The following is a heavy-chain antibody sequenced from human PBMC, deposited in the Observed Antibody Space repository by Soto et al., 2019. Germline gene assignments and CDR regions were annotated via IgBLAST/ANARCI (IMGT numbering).Heavy chain of an antibody. Sequence: QVKLQESGPGLVKPSQTLSLTCTVSGGSISSGGYYWSWIRRHPGRGLEWIGYIYYSGSTYYNPSLKSRVTISVDTSKNQFSLKLSSVTAADTAVYYCARDPGIAAAGYFDYWGQGTLVTVSS. CDR1: GGSISSGGYY. D-gene: IGHD6-13*01. V-gene: IGHV4-31*03. J-gene: IGHJ4*02. CDR2: IYYSGST. CDR3: ARDPGIAAAGYFDY.